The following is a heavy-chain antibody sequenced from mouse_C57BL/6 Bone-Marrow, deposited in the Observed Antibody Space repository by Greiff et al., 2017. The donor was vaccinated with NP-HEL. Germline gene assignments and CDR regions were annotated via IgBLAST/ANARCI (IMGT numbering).Heavy chain of an antibody. V-gene: IGHV1-64*01. CDR2: IHPNSGST. CDR1: GYTFTSYW. J-gene: IGHJ3*01. D-gene: IGHD1-1*01. Sequence: QVQLQQPGAELVKPGASVKLSCKASGYTFTSYWMHWVKQRPGQGLEWIGMIHPNSGSTNYNEKFKSKATLTVDKSSSTAYMQLSSLTSEDSAVYSCAGPDYYGSSPWFAYWGQGTLVTVSA. CDR3: AGPDYYGSSPWFAY.